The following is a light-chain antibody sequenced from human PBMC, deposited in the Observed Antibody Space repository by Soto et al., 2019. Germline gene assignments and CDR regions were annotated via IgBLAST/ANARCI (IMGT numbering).Light chain of an antibody. V-gene: IGKV1-5*01. CDR2: DAS. CDR1: QSIGTW. J-gene: IGKJ5*01. Sequence: DIQVTQSPATLSAFVGDRVTISCRARQSIGTWLAWYQQKPGKAPKLLIYDASTLESGVPSRFSGSGSGTEFTLTISSLQPEDVATYYCQEYNSYPVSFGQGTRLEIX. CDR3: QEYNSYPVS.